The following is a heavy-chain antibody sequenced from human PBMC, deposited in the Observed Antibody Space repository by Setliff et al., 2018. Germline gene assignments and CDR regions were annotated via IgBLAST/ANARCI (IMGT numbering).Heavy chain of an antibody. CDR1: GGSISSGGYY. V-gene: IGHV4-39*01. CDR2: ISYGGNT. CDR3: ARRADYSRSWSYYFDC. D-gene: IGHD6-13*01. J-gene: IGHJ4*02. Sequence: SETLSLTCTVSGGSISSGGYYWGWIRQPPGKGLEWIAMISYGGNTYYNPSLKRRVTISVDTSNDQFSLNLNSVTAADTAVYFCARRADYSRSWSYYFDCWGQGTLVTVS.